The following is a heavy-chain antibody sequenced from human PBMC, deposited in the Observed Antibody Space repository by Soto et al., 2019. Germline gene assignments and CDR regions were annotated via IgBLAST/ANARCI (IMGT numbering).Heavy chain of an antibody. CDR1: GFAFSDYY. J-gene: IGHJ4*02. V-gene: IGHV3-11*06. Sequence: TGGSLRLSCEASGFAFSDYYMSWIRQAPGKGLEWVAYITSSSSNFTNYADSVRGRFTISRDNARNSVSLQMNSLRPEDTAVEYCVRDRGYSCYTFWGQGTQVTVSS. D-gene: IGHD5-12*01. CDR2: ITSSSSNFT. CDR3: VRDRGYSCYTF.